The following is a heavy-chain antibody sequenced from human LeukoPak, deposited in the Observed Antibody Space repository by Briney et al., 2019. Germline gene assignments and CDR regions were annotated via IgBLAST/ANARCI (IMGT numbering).Heavy chain of an antibody. CDR3: ARLNLGYYYSSGPNDY. CDR1: GFTFSSYW. J-gene: IGHJ4*02. CDR2: IKQDGSEK. D-gene: IGHD3-10*01. Sequence: GGSLRLSCAASGFTFSSYWMSWVRQAPGKGLEWVANIKQDGSEKYYVDSVKGRFTISRDNTKNSLYLQMNSLRAEDTAVYYCARLNLGYYYSSGPNDYWGQGTLVTVSS. V-gene: IGHV3-7*01.